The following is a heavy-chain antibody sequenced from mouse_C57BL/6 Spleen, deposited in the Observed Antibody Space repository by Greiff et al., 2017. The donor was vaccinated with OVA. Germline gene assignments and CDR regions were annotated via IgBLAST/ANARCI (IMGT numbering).Heavy chain of an antibody. CDR1: GYTFTDYY. CDR2: INPYNGGT. V-gene: IGHV1-19*01. CDR3: SYDYAYYAMDY. J-gene: IGHJ4*01. D-gene: IGHD2-4*01. Sequence: EVQLQQSGPVLVKPGASVKMSCKASGYTFTDYYMNWVKQSHGKSLEWIGVINPYNGGTSYNQKFKGKATLTVDKSSSTAYMELNSLTSEDSAVYYCSYDYAYYAMDYWGQGTSVTVSS.